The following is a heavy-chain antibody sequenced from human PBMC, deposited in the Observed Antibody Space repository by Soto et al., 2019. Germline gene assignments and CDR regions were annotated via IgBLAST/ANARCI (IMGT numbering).Heavy chain of an antibody. CDR3: AREGPQGSSWDYYYYYYMDV. V-gene: IGHV3-48*01. J-gene: IGHJ6*03. Sequence: EVQLVESGGGLVQPGGSLRLSCAASGFTFSSYSMNWVRQAPGKGLEWVSYISSSSSTIYYADSVKGRFTISRDNAKNSLYLQMNSLRAEDTAVYYCAREGPQGSSWDYYYYYYMDVWGKGTTVTVSS. D-gene: IGHD6-13*01. CDR1: GFTFSSYS. CDR2: ISSSSSTI.